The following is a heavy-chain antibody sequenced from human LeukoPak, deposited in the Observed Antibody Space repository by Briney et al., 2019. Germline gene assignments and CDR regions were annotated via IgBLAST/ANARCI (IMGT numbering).Heavy chain of an antibody. CDR3: ARDLSSRGVISLDY. J-gene: IGHJ4*02. CDR2: IYSDGRT. D-gene: IGHD3-10*01. Sequence: PSETLSLTCAVSGYSISSSNWWGWIRQPAGKGLEWIGRIYSDGRTNYDLSLSSRLAMSVDTSKNQFSLKLSSVTAADTAVYYCARDLSSRGVISLDYWGQGTLVTVSS. CDR1: GYSISSSNW. V-gene: IGHV4-28*03.